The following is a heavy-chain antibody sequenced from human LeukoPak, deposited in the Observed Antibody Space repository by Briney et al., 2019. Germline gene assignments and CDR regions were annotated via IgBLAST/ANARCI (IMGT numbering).Heavy chain of an antibody. CDR2: ISAYNGNT. Sequence: GASVKVSCKASGYTFTDYYLHWVRQAPGQGLEWMGWISAYNGNTNYAQKLQGRVTMTTDTSTSTAYMELRSLRSDDTAVYYCARGYDYVGAFDIWGQGTMVTVSS. CDR1: GYTFTDYY. J-gene: IGHJ3*02. V-gene: IGHV1-18*04. D-gene: IGHD3-16*01. CDR3: ARGYDYVGAFDI.